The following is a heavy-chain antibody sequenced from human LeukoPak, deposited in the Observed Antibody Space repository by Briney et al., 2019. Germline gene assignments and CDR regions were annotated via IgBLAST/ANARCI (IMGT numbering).Heavy chain of an antibody. CDR2: ISNNGGSS. D-gene: IGHD1-1*01. Sequence: GGSLRLSCSASGFTFSAYAMYWVRQAPGKGLGYVSGISNNGGSSFYADSVEGRFTISRDNSKNTLYLQMSSLRAEDTAVYYCVKITSVTGGDCWGQGTRLTVSS. CDR1: GFTFSAYA. J-gene: IGHJ4*02. CDR3: VKITSVTGGDC. V-gene: IGHV3-64D*09.